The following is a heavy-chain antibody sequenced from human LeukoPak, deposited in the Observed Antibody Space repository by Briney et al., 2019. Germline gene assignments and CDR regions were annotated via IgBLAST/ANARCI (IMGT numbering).Heavy chain of an antibody. J-gene: IGHJ5*02. CDR1: GYRFAGYH. V-gene: IGHV1-2*02. CDR3: GRDVKGFDP. CDR2: VNPNGGDT. Sequence: ASVKVSCKSSGYRFAGYHMHSVRQAPGQGLEWMGWVNPNGGDTNYAQKFQGRVTMTRDTSVSTAYMELRGLRSHDTAIYYCGRDVKGFDPWGQGTLVTVSS.